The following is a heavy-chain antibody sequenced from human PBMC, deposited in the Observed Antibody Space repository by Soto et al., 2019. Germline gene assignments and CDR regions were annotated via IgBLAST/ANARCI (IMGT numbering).Heavy chain of an antibody. J-gene: IGHJ6*02. CDR3: ASGEMTTIVDYYKHYAMDV. V-gene: IGHV4-59*13. CDR2: ISCSGNT. Sequence: ETLSLTCIVSDNSISSYYWSWIRQPPGKGLEWIGYISCSGNTNYNPSLKGRVSISVDTSKNQFSLKLSSVTAADTAVYYCASGEMTTIVDYYKHYAMDVWGQGTTVTVSS. CDR1: DNSISSYY. D-gene: IGHD3-10*01.